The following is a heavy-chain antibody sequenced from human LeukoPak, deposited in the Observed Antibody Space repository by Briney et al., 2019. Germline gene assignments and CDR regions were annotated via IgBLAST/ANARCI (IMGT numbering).Heavy chain of an antibody. J-gene: IGHJ6*02. CDR3: ARETYYYGSGSYPPSYYYGMDV. CDR1: GGSISSSSYY. CDR2: IYYSGST. Sequence: SETLSLTCTVSGGSISSSSYYWGWIRQPPGKGLEWIGSIYYSGSTYYNPSLKSRVTISVDTSKNQFSLKLSSVTAADTAVYYCARETYYYGSGSYPPSYYYGMDVWGQGTTVTVSS. V-gene: IGHV4-39*07. D-gene: IGHD3-10*01.